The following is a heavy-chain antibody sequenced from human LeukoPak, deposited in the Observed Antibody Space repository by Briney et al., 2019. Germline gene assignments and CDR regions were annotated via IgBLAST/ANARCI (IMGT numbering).Heavy chain of an antibody. CDR3: AKCSAGYYNDAFDI. CDR1: GFTLNNYA. D-gene: IGHD3-10*02. Sequence: GGSLRLSCAASGFTLNNYAMNWVRQAPGKGLEWVSYISGGGAKRHYSDSVKGRFTISRDNPKNTLYLQISNLRAEDTAMYYCAKCSAGYYNDAFDIWGRGTMVTVSS. V-gene: IGHV3-23*01. J-gene: IGHJ3*02. CDR2: ISGGGAKR.